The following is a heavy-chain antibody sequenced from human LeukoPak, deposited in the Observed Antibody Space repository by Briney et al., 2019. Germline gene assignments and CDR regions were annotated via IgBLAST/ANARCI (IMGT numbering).Heavy chain of an antibody. Sequence: GGSLRLSCAASGFTFSSYSMNWVRQAPGKGLEWVSSISSSSSYIYYADSVKGRVTISRVNAKNSLYLQMNSLRAEDTAVYYCARGRRLLIGDNWFDPWGQGTLVTVSS. CDR3: ARGRRLLIGDNWFDP. CDR2: ISSSSSYI. J-gene: IGHJ5*02. D-gene: IGHD3-10*01. CDR1: GFTFSSYS. V-gene: IGHV3-21*01.